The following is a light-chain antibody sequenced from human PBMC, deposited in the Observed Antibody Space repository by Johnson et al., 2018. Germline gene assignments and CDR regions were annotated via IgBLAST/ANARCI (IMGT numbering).Light chain of an antibody. CDR2: DHI. V-gene: IGLV1-51*02. CDR3: GTWDSSLSAGNV. CDR1: SSNIGNNY. Sequence: QSVLTQPPSVSAAPGQKVTISCSGSSSNIGNNYVSWYQQLPGTAPKLLIYDHIQLPSGIPDRFSGSKSGTSATLGITGLQTGDEADYYCGTWDSSLSAGNVFGTGTKVTVL. J-gene: IGLJ1*01.